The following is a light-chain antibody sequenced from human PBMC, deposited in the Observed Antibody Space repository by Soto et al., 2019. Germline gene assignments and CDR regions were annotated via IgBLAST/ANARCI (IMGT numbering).Light chain of an antibody. CDR2: AAS. CDR1: QGISRY. J-gene: IGKJ1*01. Sequence: AIRMTQSPSSLSASTGDRVTITCRASQGISRYLAWYQQKPAKAPKLLIYAASTLQRGVPSRFSGSGSATYFTLTISCLQSEDFATYYCQQYYSYPPWTFGQGTKVEIK. V-gene: IGKV1-8*01. CDR3: QQYYSYPPWT.